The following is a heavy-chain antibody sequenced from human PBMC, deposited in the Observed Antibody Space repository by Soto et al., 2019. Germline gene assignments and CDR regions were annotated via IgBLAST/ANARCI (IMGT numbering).Heavy chain of an antibody. CDR1: GYPFSSYS. Sequence: GGSLSLSCAASGYPFSSYSMNWVRQAPGKGLEWVSSISSSSSYIYYADSVKGRFTISRDNAKNSLYLQMNSLRAEDTAVYYCARDRRVYGSGSYYNVPSDYGMDVWGQGTTVTVSS. CDR2: ISSSSSYI. D-gene: IGHD3-10*01. CDR3: ARDRRVYGSGSYYNVPSDYGMDV. V-gene: IGHV3-21*01. J-gene: IGHJ6*02.